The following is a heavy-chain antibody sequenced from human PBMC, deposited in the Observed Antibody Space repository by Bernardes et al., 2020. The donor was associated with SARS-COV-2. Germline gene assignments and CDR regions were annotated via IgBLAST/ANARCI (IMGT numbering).Heavy chain of an antibody. CDR1: GFTFSSYG. Sequence: GGSLRLSCAASGFTFSSYGMHWVRQAPGKGLEWVAVIWYDGSNKYYADSVKGRFTISRDNSKNTLYLQMNSLRAEDTAVYYCAREIPGDAYFDYWGQGTLVTVSS. CDR2: IWYDGSNK. CDR3: AREIPGDAYFDY. D-gene: IGHD2-21*01. J-gene: IGHJ4*02. V-gene: IGHV3-33*01.